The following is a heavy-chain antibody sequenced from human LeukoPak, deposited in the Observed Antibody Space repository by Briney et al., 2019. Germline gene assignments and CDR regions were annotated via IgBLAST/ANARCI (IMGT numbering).Heavy chain of an antibody. V-gene: IGHV3-33*01. CDR1: GFTFSNYD. CDR3: ARGGSGNFYY. J-gene: IGHJ4*02. Sequence: PGRSLRLSCAVSGFTFSNYDMHWVRQAPGKGLEWVAVIWYDGSNKYYADSVKGRFTISRDNAKNTLYLQMTSLRAEDTAVYYCARGGSGNFYYWGQGTLVTVSS. CDR2: IWYDGSNK. D-gene: IGHD1-26*01.